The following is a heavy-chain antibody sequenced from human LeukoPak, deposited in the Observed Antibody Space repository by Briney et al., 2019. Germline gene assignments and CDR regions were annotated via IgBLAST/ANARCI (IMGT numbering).Heavy chain of an antibody. Sequence: ASVKVSCKASGYTFTAYYIHWVRQAPGQGLAWMGWINPNSGGTNYAQRFQGRVTMTRDTSISTAYMELNRLASDDTAVYYCARDGVGATAFDYWGQGTLVTVSS. CDR3: ARDGVGATAFDY. CDR2: INPNSGGT. J-gene: IGHJ4*02. D-gene: IGHD1-26*01. CDR1: GYTFTAYY. V-gene: IGHV1-2*02.